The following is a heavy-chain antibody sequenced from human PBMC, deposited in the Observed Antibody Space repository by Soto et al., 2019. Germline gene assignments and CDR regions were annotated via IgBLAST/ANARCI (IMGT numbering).Heavy chain of an antibody. CDR2: IYYSGST. D-gene: IGHD6-6*01. J-gene: IGHJ5*02. Sequence: XXTLSLACTVSGGSIRSYYWRWIPQPPGKGLEWIGYIYYSGSTNYNPSLKSRVTISVDTSKNQFSLKLSSVTAADTAVYYCTRDIEYSSSLWFDPWGQETLVTVSS. CDR3: TRDIEYSSSLWFDP. CDR1: GGSIRSYY. V-gene: IGHV4-59*01.